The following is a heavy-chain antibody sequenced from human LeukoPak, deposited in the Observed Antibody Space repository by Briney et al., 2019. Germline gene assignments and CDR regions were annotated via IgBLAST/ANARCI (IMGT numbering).Heavy chain of an antibody. V-gene: IGHV3-48*04. CDR2: ISVSGT. J-gene: IGHJ6*03. D-gene: IGHD2-21*01. CDR1: GFRFGGYS. Sequence: GGSLRLSCTASGFRFGGYSIHWVRQAPGKGLEWLSYISVSGTIHADSVMGRVTVSRDNAKNSLYLQMNSLRAEDTAVYYCARIRGSTLAISYMDVRGKGTTVTVSS. CDR3: ARIRGSTLAISYMDV.